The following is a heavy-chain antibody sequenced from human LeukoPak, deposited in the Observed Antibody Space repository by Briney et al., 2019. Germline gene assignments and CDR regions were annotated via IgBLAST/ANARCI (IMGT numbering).Heavy chain of an antibody. Sequence: PSETLSLTCTVSGYSISSGYYWGWIRQPPGKGLEWIGSIYYSGSTYYNPSLKSRVTISVDTSKNQFSLKLSSVTAADTAVYYCARHRSLGVGATTWRNYYYMDVWGKGTTVTISS. CDR2: IYYSGST. CDR3: ARHRSLGVGATTWRNYYYMDV. CDR1: GYSISSGYY. D-gene: IGHD1-26*01. J-gene: IGHJ6*03. V-gene: IGHV4-38-2*02.